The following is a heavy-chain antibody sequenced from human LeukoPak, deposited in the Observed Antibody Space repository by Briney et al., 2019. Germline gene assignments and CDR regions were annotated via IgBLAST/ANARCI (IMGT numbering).Heavy chain of an antibody. D-gene: IGHD2-21*02. J-gene: IGHJ5*02. Sequence: PSETLSLTCTVSGGSISSSSYYWGWIRQPPGKGLEWIGSIYYSGSTYYNPSLKSRVTISVDTSKNQFSLKLSSVTAADTAVYYCARDGEVSYCGGDCYPENWFDPWGQGTLVTVSS. CDR2: IYYSGST. V-gene: IGHV4-39*07. CDR1: GGSISSSSYY. CDR3: ARDGEVSYCGGDCYPENWFDP.